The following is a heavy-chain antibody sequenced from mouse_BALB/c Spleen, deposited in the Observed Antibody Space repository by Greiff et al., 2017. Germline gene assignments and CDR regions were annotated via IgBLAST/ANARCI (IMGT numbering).Heavy chain of an antibody. CDR1: GFSLTGYG. CDR2: IWGDGST. J-gene: IGHJ4*01. V-gene: IGHV2-6-7*01. Sequence: VQLQQSGPGLVAPSQSLSISCTVSGFSLTGYGVNWVRQPPGKGLEWLGMIWGDGSTDYNSALKSRLSISKDNSKSQVFLKLNSLQTDDTATYYCAKYRSYYRYAMDYWGQGTSVTVSS. CDR3: AKYRSYYRYAMDY. D-gene: IGHD2-14*01.